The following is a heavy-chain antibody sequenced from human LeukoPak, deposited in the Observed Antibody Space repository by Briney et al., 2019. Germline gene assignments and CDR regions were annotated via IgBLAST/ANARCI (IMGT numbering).Heavy chain of an antibody. D-gene: IGHD2-15*01. CDR2: INNDGSAT. CDR1: GFTFSSYW. J-gene: IGHJ4*02. CDR3: AKDLYYFDY. V-gene: IGHV3-74*01. Sequence: PGGSLRLSCAASGFTFSSYWMHWVRQAPGKGLMWVSRINNDGSATTYADSVKGRFTISRDNSKNTLYLQMNSLRAEDTAVYYCAKDLYYFDYWGQGTLVTVSS.